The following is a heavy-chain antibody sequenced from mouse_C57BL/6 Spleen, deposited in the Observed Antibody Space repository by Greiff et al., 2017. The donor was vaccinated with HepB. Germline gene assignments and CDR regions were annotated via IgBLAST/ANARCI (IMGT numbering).Heavy chain of an antibody. Sequence: EVQLQESGAELVRPGASVKLSCTASGFNIKDDYMHWVKQRPEQGLEWIGWIDPENGDTEYASKFQGKATITADTSSNTAYLQLSSLTSEDTAVYYCTTKLGAYWGQGTLVTVSA. CDR1: GFNIKDDY. CDR3: TTKLGAY. CDR2: IDPENGDT. V-gene: IGHV14-4*01. J-gene: IGHJ3*01.